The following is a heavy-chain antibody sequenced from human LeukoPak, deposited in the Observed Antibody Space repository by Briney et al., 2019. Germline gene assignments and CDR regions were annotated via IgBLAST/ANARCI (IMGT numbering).Heavy chain of an antibody. CDR1: GFTVSSSY. J-gene: IGHJ4*02. CDR2: IYSGGST. V-gene: IGHV3-66*01. Sequence: GGSPRLSCAASGFTVSSSYMSWVRQAPGKGLEWVSVIYSGGSTYYADSVKGRFTISRDNSKNTLYLQMNSLRAEDTAVYYCARSGIAAAGPFDSWGQGTLVTVSS. D-gene: IGHD6-13*01. CDR3: ARSGIAAAGPFDS.